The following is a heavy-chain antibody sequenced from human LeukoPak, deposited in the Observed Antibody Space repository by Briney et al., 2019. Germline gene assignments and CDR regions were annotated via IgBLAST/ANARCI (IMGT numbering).Heavy chain of an antibody. V-gene: IGHV4-4*08. D-gene: IGHD2-2*01. J-gene: IGHJ5*02. CDR3: ARGRYCSSTSCYYNWFDP. CDR2: IYTSGST. CDR1: GGSISSYY. Sequence: SETLSLTCTVSGGSISSYYWSWIRQPPGKGLEWIGYIYTSGSTNYNPSLKSRVTMSVDTSKNQFSLKLSSVTAADTAVYYCARGRYCSSTSCYYNWFDPWGQGTLVTVSS.